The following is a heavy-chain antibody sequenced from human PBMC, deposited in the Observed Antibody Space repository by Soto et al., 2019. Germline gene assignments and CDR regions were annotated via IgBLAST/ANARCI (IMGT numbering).Heavy chain of an antibody. V-gene: IGHV3-66*01. J-gene: IGHJ4*02. CDR1: GFTVSNNY. CDR2: IYSGCAT. Sequence: EVQLVESVGGLVQPGGSLRLSCAASGFTVSNNYMRWVRQAPGKGLEWVSLIYSGCATYYADSVKGRFTISRDNSKNTLYLQRNSRRAEDSAVYYGARYGTYNWVGGQGILVTVSS. CDR3: ARYGTYNWV. D-gene: IGHD1-1*01.